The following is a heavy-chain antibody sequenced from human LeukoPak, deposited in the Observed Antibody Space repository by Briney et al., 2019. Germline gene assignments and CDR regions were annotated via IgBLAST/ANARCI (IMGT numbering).Heavy chain of an antibody. CDR2: ISYDGSNK. CDR3: AREKQWLVHFDY. J-gene: IGHJ4*02. V-gene: IGHV3-30-3*01. CDR1: GFTFSSYA. D-gene: IGHD6-19*01. Sequence: GGSLRLSCAASGFTFSSYAMHWVRQAPGKGLEWVAVISYDGSNKYYADSVKGRFTISRDNSKNTLYLQMNSLRAEDTAVYYCAREKQWLVHFDYWGQGTLVTVSS.